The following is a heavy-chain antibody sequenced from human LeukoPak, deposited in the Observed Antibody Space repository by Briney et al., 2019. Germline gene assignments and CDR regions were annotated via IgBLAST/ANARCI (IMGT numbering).Heavy chain of an antibody. J-gene: IGHJ4*02. CDR2: FYYSGST. Sequence: PSETLSLTCTVSGGSITSSNYYWGWIRQPPGKGLEWIGSFYYSGSTYYNPSLKSRVTISVDTSKNQFSLKLSSVTAADTAVYYCARARREMVDYWGQGTLVTVSS. CDR1: GGSITSSNYY. D-gene: IGHD5-24*01. V-gene: IGHV4-39*07. CDR3: ARARREMVDY.